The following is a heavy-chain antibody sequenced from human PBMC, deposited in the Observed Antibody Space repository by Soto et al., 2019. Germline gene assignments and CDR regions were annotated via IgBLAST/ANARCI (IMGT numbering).Heavy chain of an antibody. CDR2: IKQDGSEE. D-gene: IGHD3-9*01. CDR1: GFSFSGFW. CDR3: ARDSIILPGYYLNYHFDY. J-gene: IGHJ4*02. Sequence: GGSLRLSCVASGFSFSGFWMNWVRQAPGKGLEWVANIKQDGSEEYYLDSVRGRFTISIDNIQNSLYLQMNSLRDEDTAVYYCARDSIILPGYYLNYHFDYSGMGTPVTAPQ. V-gene: IGHV3-7*01.